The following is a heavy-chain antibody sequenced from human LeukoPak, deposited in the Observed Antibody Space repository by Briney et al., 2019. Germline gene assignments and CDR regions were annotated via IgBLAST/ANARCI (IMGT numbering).Heavy chain of an antibody. Sequence: GGSLRLSCVAPGFTFSSYWMHWVRQAPGKGLVWVSRINSDGSSTSYADSVKGRFTISRDNAKNTLYLQTNSLRAEDTALYYCARGNGHAFDTWGQGTMVTVSS. CDR2: INSDGSST. CDR1: GFTFSSYW. V-gene: IGHV3-74*01. D-gene: IGHD2-8*01. J-gene: IGHJ3*02. CDR3: ARGNGHAFDT.